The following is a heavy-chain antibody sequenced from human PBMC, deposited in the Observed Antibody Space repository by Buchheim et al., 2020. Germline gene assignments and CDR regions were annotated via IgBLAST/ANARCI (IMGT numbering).Heavy chain of an antibody. V-gene: IGHV4-59*01. CDR3: ARAPGHGGGDCYNDY. CDR1: GGSISSYY. Sequence: QVQLQESGPGLVKPSETLSLTCTVSGGSISSYYWSWIRQPPGKGLECIGYIYYSGSTNYNPSLTSRFTISVDTSKNQFSLTLSSVTAADTAVYYCARAPGHGGGDCYNDYWGQGTL. J-gene: IGHJ4*02. D-gene: IGHD2-21*02. CDR2: IYYSGST.